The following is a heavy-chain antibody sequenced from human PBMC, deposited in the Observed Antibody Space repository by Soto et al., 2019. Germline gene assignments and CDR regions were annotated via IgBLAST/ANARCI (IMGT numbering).Heavy chain of an antibody. Sequence: SETLPLTCAVSGGSISSGNSYSWSWIRQPPGKGLEWIGSISHTGSTSYNPSLKGRVTMSVDKSKNQFSLKLSSVTAADMAVYYCARAGAPYLGTWFDRWGQGTLVTVSS. D-gene: IGHD3-16*01. CDR1: GGSISSGNSYS. V-gene: IGHV4-30-2*01. CDR3: ARAGAPYLGTWFDR. J-gene: IGHJ5*02. CDR2: ISHTGST.